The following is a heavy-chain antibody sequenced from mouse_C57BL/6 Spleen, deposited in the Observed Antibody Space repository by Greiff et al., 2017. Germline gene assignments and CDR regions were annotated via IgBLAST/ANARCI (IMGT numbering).Heavy chain of an antibody. CDR1: GFTFTDYY. J-gene: IGHJ4*01. Sequence: EVKLMESGPVLVKPGPSVKISCKASGFTFTDYYMHWVKQSHGKSLEWIGLVYPYNGGTSYNQKFKGKATLTVDTSSSTAYMELNSLTSEDSAVYYCAREREVVATGGYAMDYWGQGTSVTVSS. D-gene: IGHD1-1*01. CDR3: AREREVVATGGYAMDY. CDR2: VYPYNGGT. V-gene: IGHV1-36*01.